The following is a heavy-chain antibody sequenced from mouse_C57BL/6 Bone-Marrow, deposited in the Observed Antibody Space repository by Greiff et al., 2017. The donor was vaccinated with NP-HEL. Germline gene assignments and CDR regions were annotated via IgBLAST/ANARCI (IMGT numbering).Heavy chain of an antibody. CDR1: GCTFTDYY. CDR3: ARRGWLLYYFDY. J-gene: IGHJ2*01. V-gene: IGHV1-19*01. D-gene: IGHD2-3*01. Sequence: VQLQQSGPVLVKPGASVKMSCKASGCTFTDYYMNWVKQSHGKSLEWIGVINPYNGGTSYNQKFKGKATLTVDKSSSTAYMELNSLTSEDSAVYYCARRGWLLYYFDYWGQGTTLTVSS. CDR2: INPYNGGT.